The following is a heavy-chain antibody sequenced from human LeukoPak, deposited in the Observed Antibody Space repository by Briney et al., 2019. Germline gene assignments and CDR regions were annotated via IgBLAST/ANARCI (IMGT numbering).Heavy chain of an antibody. V-gene: IGHV3-48*01. D-gene: IGHD3-10*01. CDR3: ARYGSGSKYRDPFDS. CDR2: IYRDSSVI. J-gene: IGHJ4*02. CDR1: GFNFDEYA. Sequence: GGSLRLSCVASGFNFDEYAMTWVRQAPGKGLEWISCIYRDSSVIHYADSVRGRFTVSRDNAKNSMYLQMNSLRAEDTAVYFCARYGSGSKYRDPFDSWGQGTLVIVSS.